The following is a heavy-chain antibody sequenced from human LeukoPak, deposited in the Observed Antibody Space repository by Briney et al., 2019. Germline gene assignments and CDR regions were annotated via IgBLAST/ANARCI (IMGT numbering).Heavy chain of an antibody. V-gene: IGHV4-59*01. CDR3: ARARIRRQPTPYYYMDV. J-gene: IGHJ6*03. D-gene: IGHD3-16*01. CDR2: IYYSGST. CDR1: GGSISSYY. Sequence: PSETLSLTCTVSGGSISSYYWSWIRQPPGKGLEWIGYIYYSGSTNYNSSLKSRVTISVDTSKNQFSLKLSSVTAADTAVYYCARARIRRQPTPYYYMDVWGKGTTVTVSS.